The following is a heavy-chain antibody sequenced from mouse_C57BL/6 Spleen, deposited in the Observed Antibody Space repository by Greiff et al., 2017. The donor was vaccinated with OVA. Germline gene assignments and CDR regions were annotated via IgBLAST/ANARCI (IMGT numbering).Heavy chain of an antibody. J-gene: IGHJ2*01. CDR2: IYPGSGST. D-gene: IGHD2-2*01. Sequence: QVQLQQPGAELVKPGASVMLSCKASGYTFTSYWITWVKQRPGQGLVWIGDIYPGSGSTNYNEKFKSKATLTVDTSSSTAYMQLSSLTSEDYTVYDCARSWLRREDYFDYWGQGTTLTVSA. V-gene: IGHV1-55*01. CDR1: GYTFTSYW. CDR3: ARSWLRREDYFDY.